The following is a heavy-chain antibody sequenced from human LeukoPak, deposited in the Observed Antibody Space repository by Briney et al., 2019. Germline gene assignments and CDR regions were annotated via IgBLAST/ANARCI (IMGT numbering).Heavy chain of an antibody. Sequence: GGSLRLSCAASGFTFSSYAIHWVRQAPGKGLEWVAVISYDGSNKCYADSVKGRFTISRDNSKNTLYLQMNSLRAEDTAVYYCARDPGSGYDSSGYYYRWFYPWGQGTLVTVSS. CDR2: ISYDGSNK. CDR3: ARDPGSGYDSSGYYYRWFYP. V-gene: IGHV3-30-3*01. D-gene: IGHD3-22*01. J-gene: IGHJ5*02. CDR1: GFTFSSYA.